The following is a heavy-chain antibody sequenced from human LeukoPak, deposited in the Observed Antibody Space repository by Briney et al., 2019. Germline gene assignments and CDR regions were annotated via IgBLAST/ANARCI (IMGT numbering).Heavy chain of an antibody. D-gene: IGHD2/OR15-2a*01. CDR3: AVEYNSSPYAFDI. Sequence: PGGSLRLSCTASGLTFSAYGIHWVRQAPGKGLEWVAVIWYDGSNKYYADSVKGRFTISRDNSKNTLYLQMNSLRDEDTAVYYCAVEYNSSPYAFDIWGQGTKVTVSS. CDR2: IWYDGSNK. CDR1: GLTFSAYG. J-gene: IGHJ3*02. V-gene: IGHV3-33*08.